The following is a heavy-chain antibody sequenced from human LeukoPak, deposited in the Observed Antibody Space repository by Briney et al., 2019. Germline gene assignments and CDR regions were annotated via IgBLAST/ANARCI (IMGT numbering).Heavy chain of an antibody. V-gene: IGHV3-66*01. Sequence: PGGSLRLSCAASGFSVGANFMSWVRQAPGKGLEWLSVIYSGGATYYADSVKGRFTISRDILKNTLFLQMNSLRAEDTAVYYCARDRGYYDRSGYFYDSNWGQGTLVTVPS. CDR2: IYSGGAT. CDR3: ARDRGYYDRSGYFYDSN. D-gene: IGHD3-22*01. CDR1: GFSVGANF. J-gene: IGHJ4*02.